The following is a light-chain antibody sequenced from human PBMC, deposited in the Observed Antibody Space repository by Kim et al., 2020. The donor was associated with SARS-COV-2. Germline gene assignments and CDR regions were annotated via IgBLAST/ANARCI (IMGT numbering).Light chain of an antibody. CDR1: QSVSSN. Sequence: EIVMTQSPATLSVSPGERATLSCRASQSVSSNLAWYQQKPGQAPRLLIYGASTRATGIPARFSGSGSGTEFTLTISSLQSEDFAVYYCQQDNNWPPWTVGQGTKVDIK. J-gene: IGKJ1*01. CDR2: GAS. V-gene: IGKV3-15*01. CDR3: QQDNNWPPWT.